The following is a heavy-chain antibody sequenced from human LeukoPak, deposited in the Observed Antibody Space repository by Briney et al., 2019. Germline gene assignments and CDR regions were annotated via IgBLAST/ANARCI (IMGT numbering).Heavy chain of an antibody. CDR3: ARPYGDYARGAFDI. CDR1: GFTLSIYW. CDR2: INSDGSCT. D-gene: IGHD4-17*01. J-gene: IGHJ3*02. V-gene: IGHV3-74*01. Sequence: PGGSLTLSCAAAGFTLSIYWMHWVRQAPGKGLVWVSRINSDGSCTSYADSVKGRFTISRDNAKNTLYLQMNRLRAEYAAVYYCARPYGDYARGAFDIWGLGTLVTVSS.